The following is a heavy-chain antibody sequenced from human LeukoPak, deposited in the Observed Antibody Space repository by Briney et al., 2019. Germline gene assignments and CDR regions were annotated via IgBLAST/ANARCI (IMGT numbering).Heavy chain of an antibody. CDR1: GFTFSYYA. J-gene: IGHJ4*02. CDR3: ARDPDKSGYDPVDY. D-gene: IGHD5-12*01. CDR2: LSYDGTNK. V-gene: IGHV3-30*04. Sequence: GGSLRLSCAASGFTFSYYAMHWVRRAPGKGLGLVAVLSYDGTNKFYADSVRGRFTISRGNSKNTQYLQMNSMSAEDTAVYYCARDPDKSGYDPVDYWGQGTLVIVSS.